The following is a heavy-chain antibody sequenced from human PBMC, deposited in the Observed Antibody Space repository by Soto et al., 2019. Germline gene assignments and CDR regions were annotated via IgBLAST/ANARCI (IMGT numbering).Heavy chain of an antibody. CDR2: IKQDGSEK. CDR3: ARDRVVRGVTYYYGMDV. Sequence: TGGSLRLSCAASGFTFSSYWMSWVRQAPGKGLEWVANIKQDGSEKYYVDSVKGRFTISRDNAKNSLYLQMNSLRAEDTAAYYCARDRVVRGVTYYYGMDVWGQGTTVTVSS. J-gene: IGHJ6*02. V-gene: IGHV3-7*03. CDR1: GFTFSSYW. D-gene: IGHD3-10*01.